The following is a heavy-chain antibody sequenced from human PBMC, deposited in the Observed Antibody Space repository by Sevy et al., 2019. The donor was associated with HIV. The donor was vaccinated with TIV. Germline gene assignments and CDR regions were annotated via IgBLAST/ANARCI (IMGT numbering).Heavy chain of an antibody. Sequence: GGSLRLACTGSGFSFSYYGIHWVRLAPGKGLDWVALISHDGINEYYADSVKGRFTISRDNSRNTVYLEMNSLRNEDTAIYFCANAYSGSYSHSYLYALDVWGQGTTVTVSS. CDR3: ANAYSGSYSHSYLYALDV. CDR1: GFSFSYYG. V-gene: IGHV3-30*18. J-gene: IGHJ6*02. CDR2: ISHDGINE. D-gene: IGHD1-26*01.